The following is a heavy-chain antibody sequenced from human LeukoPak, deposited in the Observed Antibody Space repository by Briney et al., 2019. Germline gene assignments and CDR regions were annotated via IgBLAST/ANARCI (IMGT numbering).Heavy chain of an antibody. Sequence: PGGSLRLSCAASGFTFSSYEMNWVRQAPGKGLEWVSYITSSGSTIYYADSVKGRFTISRDNAKNSLYLQMNSLRAEDTAVYYCARRRELQHKYYYYMDVWGKGTTVTVSS. J-gene: IGHJ6*03. V-gene: IGHV3-48*03. CDR1: GFTFSSYE. D-gene: IGHD1-26*01. CDR3: ARRRELQHKYYYYMDV. CDR2: ITSSGSTI.